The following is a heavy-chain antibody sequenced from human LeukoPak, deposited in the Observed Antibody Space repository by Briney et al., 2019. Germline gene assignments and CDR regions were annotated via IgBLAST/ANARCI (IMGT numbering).Heavy chain of an antibody. D-gene: IGHD5-12*01. Sequence: ASVKVSCKASGYTFTTYYMHWVRQAPGQGLEWMGIINPSGGSTSYAQKFQGRVTMTRDTSTSTVYMELSRLRSDDTAVYYCARGGSGPDAFDIWGQGTMVTVSS. CDR2: INPSGGST. CDR3: ARGGSGPDAFDI. J-gene: IGHJ3*02. V-gene: IGHV1-46*01. CDR1: GYTFTTYY.